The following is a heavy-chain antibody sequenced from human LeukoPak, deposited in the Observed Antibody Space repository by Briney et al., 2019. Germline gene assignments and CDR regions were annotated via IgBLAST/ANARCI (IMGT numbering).Heavy chain of an antibody. Sequence: PGGSLRLSCAASGFTFSNYAMHWVRQAPGKGLEWVTFIRYDGSNKYYAESVKGRFTISGDNSKNTLYLQMSSLRAEDTAVYYCAKAIHSSSSGVVDYWGQGTLVTVSS. D-gene: IGHD6-6*01. CDR1: GFTFSNYA. V-gene: IGHV3-30*02. CDR3: AKAIHSSSSGVVDY. J-gene: IGHJ4*02. CDR2: IRYDGSNK.